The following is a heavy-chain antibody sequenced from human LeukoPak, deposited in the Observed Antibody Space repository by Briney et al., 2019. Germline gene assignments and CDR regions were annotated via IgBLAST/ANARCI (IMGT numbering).Heavy chain of an antibody. CDR3: AREKAAASMDV. V-gene: IGHV3-21*01. J-gene: IGHJ6*03. CDR2: ISSSSSYI. Sequence: GGSLRLSCAASGFTFSSYSMNWVRRAPGKGLEWVSSISSSSSYIYYADPVKGRFTISRDNAKNSLYLQMNSLRAEDTAVYYCAREKAAASMDVWGKATTVTISS. D-gene: IGHD6-13*01. CDR1: GFTFSSYS.